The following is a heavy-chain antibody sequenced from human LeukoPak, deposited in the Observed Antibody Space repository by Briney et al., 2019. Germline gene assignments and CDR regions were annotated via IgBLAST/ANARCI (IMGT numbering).Heavy chain of an antibody. CDR2: VYHTGNT. CDR1: GASMSSHY. J-gene: IGHJ4*02. D-gene: IGHD2-2*01. Sequence: SETLSLTCAVSGASMSSHYWTWMRQPPGKGPEWIGSVYHTGNTYYNPSLSSRVTMSIDTPMNQFSLKLTSVTAADTAVYYCATYASSRPRIFENWGQGTQVTVSS. CDR3: ATYASSRPRIFEN. V-gene: IGHV4-59*11.